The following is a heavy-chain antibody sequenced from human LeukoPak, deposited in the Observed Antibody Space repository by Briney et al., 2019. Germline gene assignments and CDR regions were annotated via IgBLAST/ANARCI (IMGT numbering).Heavy chain of an antibody. CDR2: IYYSGST. Sequence: PSETLSLTCTVSGVSISGQYWRWIRQPPGKGLEWIGNIYYSGSTYYNPSLKGRVTLSVDTAKNQFSLNLASVTTADTAVYYCGRARDMAFDIWGRGTMVTVSS. CDR3: GRARDMAFDI. V-gene: IGHV4-59*11. D-gene: IGHD2-21*02. J-gene: IGHJ3*02. CDR1: GVSISGQY.